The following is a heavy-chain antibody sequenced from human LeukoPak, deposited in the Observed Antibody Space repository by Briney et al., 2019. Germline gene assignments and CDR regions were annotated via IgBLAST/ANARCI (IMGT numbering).Heavy chain of an antibody. CDR3: ARLPAGGGYRLGDFDY. CDR1: GGSISSGSYY. CDR2: IYTTGST. Sequence: PSETLSLTCTVSGGSISSGSYYWTWIRQPAGKGLEWIRRIYTTGSTNYNPSLRSPVTISGDTSMNQFSLKLSSVTAADTAIYYCARLPAGGGYRLGDFDYWGQGTLVTVSS. D-gene: IGHD3-22*01. J-gene: IGHJ4*02. V-gene: IGHV4-61*02.